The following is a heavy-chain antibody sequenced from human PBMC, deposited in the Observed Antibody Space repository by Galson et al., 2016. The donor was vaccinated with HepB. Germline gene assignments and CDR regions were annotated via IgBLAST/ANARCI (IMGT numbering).Heavy chain of an antibody. D-gene: IGHD3-22*01. V-gene: IGHV5-51*01. J-gene: IGHJ4*02. CDR3: ARLRWVRLASGFSLYVDN. CDR2: IYPGDFDT. Sequence: QSGAEVKKPGESLKISCKGSGYSFDSYWIGWVRQMPGKGLEWMGIIYPGDFDTRYSPSFQAQVTISVDKSISTAYLQWSSLTASDTAMYYCARLRWVRLASGFSLYVDNWGRGTLVTVSS. CDR1: GYSFDSYW.